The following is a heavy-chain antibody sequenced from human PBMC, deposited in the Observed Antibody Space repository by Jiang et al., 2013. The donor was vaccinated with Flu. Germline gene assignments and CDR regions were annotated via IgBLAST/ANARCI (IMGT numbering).Heavy chain of an antibody. J-gene: IGHJ2*01. CDR2: ITSRDNVI. V-gene: IGHV3-11*01. CDR3: ARESGL. CDR1: GFTFRDYY. Sequence: QLVESGGGFVEPGGSLRLSCAASGFTFRDYYMSWIRQAPGKGLQWVSYITSRDNVINYADSVKGRFTISRDNSKNSVYLQMNNLRVEDTAVYYCARESGLWGRGTLVTVSS.